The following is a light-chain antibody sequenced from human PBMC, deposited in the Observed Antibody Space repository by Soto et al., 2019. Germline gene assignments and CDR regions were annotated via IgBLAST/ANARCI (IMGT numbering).Light chain of an antibody. J-gene: IGLJ1*01. CDR3: SSYPSASTLLYL. V-gene: IGLV2-14*01. CDR2: GVT. Sequence: QSALTQPASVSGSPGQSITISCTGTSSDVGGYNYVSWYQQHPGIAPKLLIYGVTNRPSGVSTRFSGSKSGNTASLTISGLQPEDDADYHCSSYPSASTLLYLFGTGTKLTVL. CDR1: SSDVGGYNY.